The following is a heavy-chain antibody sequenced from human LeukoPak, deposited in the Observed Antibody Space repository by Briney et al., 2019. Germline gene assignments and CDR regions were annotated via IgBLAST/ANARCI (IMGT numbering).Heavy chain of an antibody. J-gene: IGHJ4*02. CDR1: GFAFDEFA. D-gene: IGHD1-26*01. Sequence: TGGSLRLSCAASGFAFDEFAMHWVRQAPGKGLEWVSSISWNSDTIGYADSVKGRFTISRDDAQNSVSLQMNSLRVEDTAFYYRAKSKPPGSYYLPIDYWGQGTLVTVSS. CDR2: ISWNSDTI. CDR3: AKSKPPGSYYLPIDY. V-gene: IGHV3-9*01.